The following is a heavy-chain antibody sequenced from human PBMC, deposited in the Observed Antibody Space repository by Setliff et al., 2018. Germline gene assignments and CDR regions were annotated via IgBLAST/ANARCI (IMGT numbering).Heavy chain of an antibody. V-gene: IGHV4-59*01. Sequence: SETLSLTCTVSGTSINTYYWTWIRQPPGKGLEWIGFVYSNGNKDYNPSLKSRVAFSVDTSQNHVSLKLSSVTPADTAVYFCANGWRNFDYWGQGILVTVSS. D-gene: IGHD6-19*01. J-gene: IGHJ4*01. CDR2: VYSNGNK. CDR3: ANGWRNFDY. CDR1: GTSINTYY.